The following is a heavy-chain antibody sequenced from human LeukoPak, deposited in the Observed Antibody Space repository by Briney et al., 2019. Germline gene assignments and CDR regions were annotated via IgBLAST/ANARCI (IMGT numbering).Heavy chain of an antibody. CDR1: GFTFSSYW. CDR3: ARSADSSGYFREITLYYFDY. J-gene: IGHJ4*02. Sequence: GGSLRLSCAASGFTFSSYWMSWVRQAPGKGLEWVANIKQDGSEKYYVDSVKGRFTISRDNAKNSLYLQMNSLRAEDTAVYYCARSADSSGYFREITLYYFDYWGQGTLVTVSS. D-gene: IGHD3-22*01. V-gene: IGHV3-7*03. CDR2: IKQDGSEK.